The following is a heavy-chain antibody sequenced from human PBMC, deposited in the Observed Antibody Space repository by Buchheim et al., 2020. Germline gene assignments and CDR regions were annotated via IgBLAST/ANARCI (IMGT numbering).Heavy chain of an antibody. V-gene: IGHV4-30-4*01. CDR3: ARGVWGSYRYVSTDY. D-gene: IGHD3-16*02. CDR1: RGSISSGDYY. CDR2: IYYSGSI. Sequence: QVQLQESGPGLVKPSQTLSLTCTVSRGSISSGDYYWSWIRQPPGKGLEWIAYIYYSGSIYYNPSLKSRLTISVDTSKNQFSLKLSSVTAADTAVYYCARGVWGSYRYVSTDYWGQGTL. J-gene: IGHJ4*02.